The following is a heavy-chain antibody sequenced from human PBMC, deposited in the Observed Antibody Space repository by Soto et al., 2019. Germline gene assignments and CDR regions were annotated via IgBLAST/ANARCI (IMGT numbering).Heavy chain of an antibody. CDR1: GYTFTSYY. CDR3: ARGAAVADAFDI. CDR2: INPSGGST. D-gene: IGHD6-19*01. V-gene: IGHV1-46*03. Sequence: QVQLVQSGAEVKKPGASVKVSCKASGYTFTSYYMHWVRQAPGQGLEWMGIINPSGGSTSCAQKFHGRVTMTKDTSTSTVYMELSSLRSEDTAVYYCARGAAVADAFDIWGQGTMVTVSS. J-gene: IGHJ3*02.